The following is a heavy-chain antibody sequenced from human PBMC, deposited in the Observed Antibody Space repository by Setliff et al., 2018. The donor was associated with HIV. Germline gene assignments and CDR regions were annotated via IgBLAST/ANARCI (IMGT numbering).Heavy chain of an antibody. V-gene: IGHV3-15*01. CDR1: GFTFSNAW. D-gene: IGHD3-3*01. J-gene: IGHJ4*01. CDR3: TTTLRTRNFWSGYSVLSDY. CDR2: IKSISDGATT. Sequence: GGSLRLSCAASGFTFSNAWMSWVRQAPGKGLEWIGRIKSISDGATTDYAALVEGRFAISRDDSNNTLYLQMNSLKTEDTAVYYCTTTLRTRNFWSGYSVLSDYWGQGTLVTVSS.